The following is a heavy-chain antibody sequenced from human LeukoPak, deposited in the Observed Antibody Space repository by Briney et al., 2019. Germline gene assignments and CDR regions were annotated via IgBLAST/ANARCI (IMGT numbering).Heavy chain of an antibody. Sequence: SETLSLTCTVSGGSLSSYYWSSIRQPPGKGLEWIGSIYYSGSTNYNRCRKSRVTISVDTSKIQFSLKLSSVTAADTAVYYCARRRGDYYGSGDTFDYWGQGTLVTVSS. V-gene: IGHV4-59*08. CDR1: GGSLSSYY. CDR2: IYYSGST. CDR3: ARRRGDYYGSGDTFDY. J-gene: IGHJ4*02. D-gene: IGHD3-10*01.